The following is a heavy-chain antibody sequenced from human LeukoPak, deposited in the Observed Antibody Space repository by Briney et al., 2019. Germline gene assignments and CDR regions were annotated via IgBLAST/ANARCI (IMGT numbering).Heavy chain of an antibody. D-gene: IGHD3-16*02. V-gene: IGHV4-39*01. CDR1: GGSISSSSYY. J-gene: IGHJ5*02. CDR2: IYYSGST. CDR3: ARHVYDYVWGSYRRAQNWFDP. Sequence: PSETLSLTCTVSGGSISSSSYYWGWIRQPPGKGLEWIGSIYYSGSTYYNPSLKSRVTISVDTSKNQFSLKLSSVTAADTAVYYCARHVYDYVWGSYRRAQNWFDPWGQGTLVTVSS.